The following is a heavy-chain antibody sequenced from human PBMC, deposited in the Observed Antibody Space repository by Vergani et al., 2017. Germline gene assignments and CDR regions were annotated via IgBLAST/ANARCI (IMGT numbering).Heavy chain of an antibody. D-gene: IGHD6-13*01. CDR2: IIPILGIA. CDR1: GYTFTSYD. J-gene: IGHJ5*02. V-gene: IGHV1-69*09. CDR3: ATVLGSTNWFDP. Sequence: QVQLVQSGAEVKKPGASVKVSCKASGYTFTSYDINWVRQATGQGLEWMGRIIPILGIANYAQKFQGRVTITADKSTSTAYMELSSLRSEDTAVYYCATVLGSTNWFDPWGQGTLVTVSS.